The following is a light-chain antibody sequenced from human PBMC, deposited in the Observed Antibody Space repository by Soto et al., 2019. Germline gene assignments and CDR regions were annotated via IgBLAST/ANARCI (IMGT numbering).Light chain of an antibody. Sequence: QSVLTQPPSVSGAPGQRVTISCTGSSSNIGAGYDVHWYQQLPGTAPKLLIYGNSNRPSGVPDRFSGSKSGTSASLAITGLQADDEADYSCQSYDSSLSVHVVFGGGTKLTVL. CDR3: QSYDSSLSVHVV. CDR1: SSNIGAGYD. V-gene: IGLV1-40*01. CDR2: GNS. J-gene: IGLJ2*01.